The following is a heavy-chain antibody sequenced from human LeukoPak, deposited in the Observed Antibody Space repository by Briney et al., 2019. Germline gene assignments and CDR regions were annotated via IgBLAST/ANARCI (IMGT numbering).Heavy chain of an antibody. CDR1: GFTFTDYF. CDR2: ISRLGDTI. V-gene: IGHV3-11*01. D-gene: IGHD2-21*02. Sequence: GGSLRLSCAASGFTFTDYFMGWVRQAPGKGLDWVSHISRLGDTIDYADSVRGRFTISRDNAKNSLFLQMNFLRAEDTAVYFCARVRRGGDSRYFDYWGQGALVTVSS. CDR3: ARVRRGGDSRYFDY. J-gene: IGHJ4*02.